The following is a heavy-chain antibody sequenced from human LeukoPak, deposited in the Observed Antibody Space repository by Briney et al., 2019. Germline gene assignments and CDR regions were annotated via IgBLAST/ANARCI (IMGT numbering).Heavy chain of an antibody. J-gene: IGHJ6*03. V-gene: IGHV5-51*01. CDR1: GYSFTSYW. Sequence: GESLKISCKGSGYSFTSYWIGWVRQMPGKGLEWMGIIYPGDSDTRYSPSFQGQVTISADKSITTAYLQWSSLKASDIAIYYCARGPGYYYYYLDVWGKGTTVTVSS. CDR3: ARGPGYYYYYLDV. CDR2: IYPGDSDT.